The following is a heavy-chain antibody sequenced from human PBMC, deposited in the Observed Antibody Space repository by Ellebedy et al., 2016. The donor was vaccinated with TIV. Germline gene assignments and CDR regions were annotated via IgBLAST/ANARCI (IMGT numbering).Heavy chain of an antibody. D-gene: IGHD1-26*01. J-gene: IGHJ4*02. V-gene: IGHV3-7*03. CDR1: GFTFSNYW. Sequence: GESLKISCAASGFTFSNYWMSWVRQAPGKGLEWVANIKQDGSEKYYVDSVKARFTISRDNAKNSLYLQMNSLRAEDTAVYYCARNALGGSYYPHYFDYWGQGTLVTVSS. CDR2: IKQDGSEK. CDR3: ARNALGGSYYPHYFDY.